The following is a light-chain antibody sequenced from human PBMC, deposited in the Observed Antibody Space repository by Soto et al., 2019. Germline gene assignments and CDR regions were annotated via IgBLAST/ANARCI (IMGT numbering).Light chain of an antibody. CDR1: QRVTGSY. V-gene: IGKV3-20*01. J-gene: IGKJ1*01. CDR2: GAS. Sequence: EIVLTQSPGTLSLCPGERATLSCRASQRVTGSYLAWYQQKPGQAPRLLSYGASTRDTGIPDRFSGSGSGTDFALTISRLEPEDFAEYYCQQYGSSPPITFGQGTKVEIK. CDR3: QQYGSSPPIT.